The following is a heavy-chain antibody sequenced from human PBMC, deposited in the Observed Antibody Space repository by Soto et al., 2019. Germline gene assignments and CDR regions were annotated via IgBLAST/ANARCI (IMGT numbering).Heavy chain of an antibody. J-gene: IGHJ4*02. Sequence: TLALTCTVSGDSLSSGGHYWSWIRQHPGKGLEWIGHIYDSVNTYYSPSLRSRVTISADMSKNQFSLNLRSVTAADTAVYYCARVDHRGYFAILTDYWGQGTLVTVSS. CDR2: IYDSVNT. V-gene: IGHV4-31*03. CDR1: GDSLSSGGHY. D-gene: IGHD3-9*01. CDR3: ARVDHRGYFAILTDY.